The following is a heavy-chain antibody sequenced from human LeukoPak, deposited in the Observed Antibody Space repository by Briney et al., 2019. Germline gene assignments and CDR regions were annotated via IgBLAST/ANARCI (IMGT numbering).Heavy chain of an antibody. Sequence: GGSLRLSCAAPGFTLSSYGMHWVRQAPGKGLEWVAVIWYDGSNKYYADSVKGRFTISRDNSKNTLYLQMNSLRAEDTAVYYCARDSCSGGSCYSDYWGQGTLVTVSS. D-gene: IGHD2-15*01. CDR3: ARDSCSGGSCYSDY. V-gene: IGHV3-33*01. J-gene: IGHJ4*02. CDR1: GFTLSSYG. CDR2: IWYDGSNK.